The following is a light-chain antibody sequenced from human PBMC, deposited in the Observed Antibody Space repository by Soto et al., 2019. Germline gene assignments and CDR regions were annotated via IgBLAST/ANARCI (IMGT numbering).Light chain of an antibody. CDR1: QSISSW. CDR3: QQYDNLPPYT. J-gene: IGKJ2*01. CDR2: DAS. Sequence: DIEMTQSLSTLSASVVDLVTITGQDSQSISSWLAWYQQKPGKAPKLLIYDASNLEKGVPSRFSGSGSGTYFTFTISSLHPEDIATYYCQQYDNLPPYTFGQGTKVDIK. V-gene: IGKV1-33*01.